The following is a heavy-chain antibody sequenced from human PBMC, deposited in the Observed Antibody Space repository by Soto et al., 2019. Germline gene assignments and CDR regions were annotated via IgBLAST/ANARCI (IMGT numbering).Heavy chain of an antibody. D-gene: IGHD3-10*01. Sequence: GGSLRLSCAASGFTFSSYAMSWVRQAPGKGLEWVSAISGSGGSTYYADSVKGRFTISRDNSKNTLYLQMNGLRAEDTAVFYCARDPSHGSGTYLDYWGQGTLVTVSS. J-gene: IGHJ4*02. CDR3: ARDPSHGSGTYLDY. V-gene: IGHV3-23*01. CDR1: GFTFSSYA. CDR2: ISGSGGST.